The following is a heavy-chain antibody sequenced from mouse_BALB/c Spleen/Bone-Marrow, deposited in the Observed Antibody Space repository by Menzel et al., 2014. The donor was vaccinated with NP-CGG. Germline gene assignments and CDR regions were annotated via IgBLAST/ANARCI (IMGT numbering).Heavy chain of an antibody. Sequence: VQLQQSGAELVKPGASVKLSCTASGFNIKDTYMHWVRQRPEQGLEWIGRIDPANGNTKYDPKFQGKATITAGTSSNTAYLQLSSLTSEDTAVYYCATGFAYWGQGTLVTVSA. CDR1: GFNIKDTY. CDR2: IDPANGNT. CDR3: ATGFAY. V-gene: IGHV14-3*02. J-gene: IGHJ3*01.